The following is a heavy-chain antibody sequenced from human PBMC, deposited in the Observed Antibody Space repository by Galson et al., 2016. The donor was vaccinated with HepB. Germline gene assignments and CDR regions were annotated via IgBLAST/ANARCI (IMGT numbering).Heavy chain of an antibody. V-gene: IGHV3-53*01. CDR3: VRGTLGYLDH. CDR2: IYSGGST. D-gene: IGHD6-13*01. J-gene: IGHJ4*02. CDR1: GFILTNNY. Sequence: RLSCAASGFILTNNYMNWVRQAPGKGLEWVSVIYSGGSTYYADSVKGRFTMSRDESKKMLYLQMNNLRAEDTALYYCVRGTLGYLDHWGQGTLVTVSS.